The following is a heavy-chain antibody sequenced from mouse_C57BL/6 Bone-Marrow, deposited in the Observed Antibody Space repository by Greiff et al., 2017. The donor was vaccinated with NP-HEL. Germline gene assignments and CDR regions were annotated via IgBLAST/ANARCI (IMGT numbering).Heavy chain of an antibody. CDR2: IRSKSNNYAT. CDR3: VRHGLYYAMDY. Sequence: EVKLMESGGGLVQPKGSLKLSCAASGFSFNTYAMNWVRQAPGKGLEWVARIRSKSNNYATYYADSVKDRFTISRDDSESMLYLQMNNLKTEDTAMYYCVRHGLYYAMDYWGQGTSVTVSS. J-gene: IGHJ4*01. CDR1: GFSFNTYA. V-gene: IGHV10-1*01.